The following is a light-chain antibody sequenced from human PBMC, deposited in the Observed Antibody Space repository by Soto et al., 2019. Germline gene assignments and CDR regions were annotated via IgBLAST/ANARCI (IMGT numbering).Light chain of an antibody. CDR2: RNN. Sequence: QSVLTQPPSASGTRGQRVTISCSGSSSNIGSNYVYWYQQLPGTAPKLLIYRNNQRPSGVPDRFSGSKSGTSASLAISGLRSEDEADYYCAPWDDSLSGYVFGTGTKVTVL. V-gene: IGLV1-47*01. CDR1: SSNIGSNY. CDR3: APWDDSLSGYV. J-gene: IGLJ1*01.